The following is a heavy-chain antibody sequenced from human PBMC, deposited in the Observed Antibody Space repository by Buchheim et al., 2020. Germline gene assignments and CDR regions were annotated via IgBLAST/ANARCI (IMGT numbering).Heavy chain of an antibody. J-gene: IGHJ4*02. CDR2: IYSGGST. V-gene: IGHV3-66*01. CDR3: GRGTTAFAFDY. D-gene: IGHD1-7*01. Sequence: EVQLVESGGGLVQPGGSLRLSCAASGFTVSSHYMSWVRQAPGKGLEWVSVIYSGGSTYYADSVKGRFTIYRDNSTNTLYLQMNSLRAEDTAVYYCGRGTTAFAFDYWGQGTL. CDR1: GFTVSSHY.